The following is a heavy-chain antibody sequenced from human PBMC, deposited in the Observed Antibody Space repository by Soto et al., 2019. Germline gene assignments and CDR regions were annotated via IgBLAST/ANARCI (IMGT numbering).Heavy chain of an antibody. J-gene: IGHJ4*02. CDR3: AIGGREITRHLAY. D-gene: IGHD3-10*01. CDR2: ISSSSAYI. V-gene: IGHV3-21*01. Sequence: EVQLVESGGDLVKPGGSLRLSCADSGFTFSTYSMIWVRQAPGKGLEWVSAISSSSAYIFYADSVKGRFTISRDNAKNSLYLQMNSLSADDTAVYYCAIGGREITRHLAYWGQGTVVTVSS. CDR1: GFTFSTYS.